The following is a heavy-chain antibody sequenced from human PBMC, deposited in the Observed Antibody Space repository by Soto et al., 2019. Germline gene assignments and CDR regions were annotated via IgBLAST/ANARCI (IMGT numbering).Heavy chain of an antibody. V-gene: IGHV1-69*12. D-gene: IGHD1-1*01. Sequence: QVLLVQSGAEVKKPGSSVKVSCKASGGTFSSYAISWVRQAPGQGLEWMGGIIPIFGTADYAQKFQGRVTITADESTTTAYMELSRLRSEDTAVYYCASMLDHYYFDYWGQGTLVTVSS. CDR2: IIPIFGTA. CDR1: GGTFSSYA. CDR3: ASMLDHYYFDY. J-gene: IGHJ4*02.